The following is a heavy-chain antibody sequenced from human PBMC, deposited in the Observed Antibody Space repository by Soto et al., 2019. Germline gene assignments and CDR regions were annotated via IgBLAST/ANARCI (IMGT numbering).Heavy chain of an antibody. Sequence: GASVKVSCKASGYTFTSYDINWVRQATGQGLEWMGWMNANNGNTGYSQKFQGRVTITRDTSASTAYMELSSLRSEDTAVYYCARSHGIVVVPAAILDPWGQGTLVTVSS. CDR1: GYTFTSYD. CDR2: MNANNGNT. J-gene: IGHJ5*02. CDR3: ARSHGIVVVPAAILDP. V-gene: IGHV1-8*01. D-gene: IGHD2-2*01.